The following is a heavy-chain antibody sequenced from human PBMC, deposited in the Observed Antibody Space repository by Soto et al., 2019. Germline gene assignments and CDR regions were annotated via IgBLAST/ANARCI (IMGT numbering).Heavy chain of an antibody. CDR3: ARALGSGYDPGDY. Sequence: QVQLVQSGAEVKKPGSSVKVSCKTSGDIFSGYSISWVRQAPGQGLEWMGGIIPIFGTTNYAQRFHGRVTITADKSTSTVYMELYSLKSEDTAVCYCARALGSGYDPGDYWGQGTLVTVSS. D-gene: IGHD5-12*01. CDR2: IIPIFGTT. V-gene: IGHV1-69*14. CDR1: GDIFSGYS. J-gene: IGHJ4*02.